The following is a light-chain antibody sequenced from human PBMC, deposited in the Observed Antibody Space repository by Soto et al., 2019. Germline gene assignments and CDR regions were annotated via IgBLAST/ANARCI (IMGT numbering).Light chain of an antibody. J-gene: IGLJ1*01. CDR2: EVT. CDR3: SSYGGSNNFV. Sequence: QSVLTQPPSASGCPGQSVTMSCTGTSSDVGGYNFVSWYQHFPGKAPKLIIYEVTKRPSGVPDRFSGSKSGNTASLTVSGLQTDDEADYYCSSYGGSNNFVFGTGTKVTVL. CDR1: SSDVGGYNF. V-gene: IGLV2-8*01.